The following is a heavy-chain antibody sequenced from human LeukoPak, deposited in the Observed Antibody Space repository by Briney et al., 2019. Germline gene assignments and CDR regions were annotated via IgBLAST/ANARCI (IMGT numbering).Heavy chain of an antibody. V-gene: IGHV4-31*03. J-gene: IGHJ6*03. CDR1: GGSISSGGYY. CDR2: IYYSGST. CDR3: ASSQGDIFDYYYYMDV. Sequence: PSETLSLTCTVSGGSISSGGYYWSWIRQHPGKGLEWIGYIYYSGSTYYNPSLKSRVTISVDTSKNQFSLKLSSVTAADTAVYYCASSQGDIFDYYYYMDVWGKGTTVTVSS. D-gene: IGHD3-9*01.